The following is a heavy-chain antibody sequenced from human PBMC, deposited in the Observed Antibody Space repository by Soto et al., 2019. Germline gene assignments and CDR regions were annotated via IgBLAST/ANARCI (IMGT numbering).Heavy chain of an antibody. CDR1: GGTFSRYA. J-gene: IGHJ4*02. Sequence: ASVKVSCKASGGTFSRYAINWVRQAPGQGLEWMGGIIPIFGTAKYAQKFQGRVTITADESTSTVNMEVSSLRSEDTAVYYCARGLATISYFDYWGQGTLVTVSS. V-gene: IGHV1-69*13. CDR2: IIPIFGTA. D-gene: IGHD5-12*01. CDR3: ARGLATISYFDY.